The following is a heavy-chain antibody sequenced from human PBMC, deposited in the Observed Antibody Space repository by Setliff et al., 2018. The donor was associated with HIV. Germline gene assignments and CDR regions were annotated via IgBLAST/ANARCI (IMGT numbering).Heavy chain of an antibody. CDR2: IYYSGTT. CDR3: ARVLSITNAVYGVVSNQFDP. V-gene: IGHV4-30-4*01. D-gene: IGHD3-3*01. Sequence: SETLSLTCTVSGGSINSGNNYWSWIRQHPGKGLEWIGFIYYSGTTYYNPSLKSRFTISGDNAKNSLYLQMSSLRAEDTAVYYCARVLSITNAVYGVVSNQFDPWGQGTLVTVSS. J-gene: IGHJ5*02. CDR1: GGSINSGNNY.